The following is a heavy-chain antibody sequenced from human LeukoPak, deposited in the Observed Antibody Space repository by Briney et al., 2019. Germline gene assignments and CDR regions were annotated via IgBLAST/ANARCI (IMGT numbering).Heavy chain of an antibody. V-gene: IGHV3-7*01. D-gene: IGHD3-22*01. CDR3: ARAPRSSGYYSYYYYMDV. CDR2: IKQDGSEK. J-gene: IGHJ6*03. Sequence: GGSLRLSCAASGFTFSSYWMSWVRQAPGKGLEWVANIKQDGSEKYYVDSVKGRFTISRDNAKNSLYLQMDSLRAEDTAVYYCARAPRSSGYYSYYYYMDVWGKGTTVAVSS. CDR1: GFTFSSYW.